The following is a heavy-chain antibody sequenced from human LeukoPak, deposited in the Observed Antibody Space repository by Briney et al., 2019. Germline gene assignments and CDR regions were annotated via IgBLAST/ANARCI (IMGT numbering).Heavy chain of an antibody. J-gene: IGHJ4*02. V-gene: IGHV4-61*02. CDR2: IYTSGST. CDR3: ARATVFDY. CDR1: GGSISSGSYY. D-gene: IGHD4-17*01. Sequence: SQTLSLTCTVSGGSISSGSYYWSWIRQPAGKGLEWIGRIYTSGSTSYNPSLKSRVTISVDTSKNQFSLKLSSVTAADTAVYYCARATVFDYWGQGTLVTVSS.